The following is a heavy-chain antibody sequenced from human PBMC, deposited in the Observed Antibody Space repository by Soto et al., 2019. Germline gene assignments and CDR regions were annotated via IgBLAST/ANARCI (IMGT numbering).Heavy chain of an antibody. CDR1: GFTFSSND. J-gene: IGHJ3*02. Sequence: EVQLVESGGGLVQPGGSLRLSCAAAGFTFSSNDMNWVRQAPGKGLEWVSYISSSSSPIYYADSVRGRFTISRDNAKNSLYLQMNSLRAEDTAVYYCARTNRILDALDIWGQGTMVTVSS. V-gene: IGHV3-48*01. D-gene: IGHD2-15*01. CDR2: ISSSSSPI. CDR3: ARTNRILDALDI.